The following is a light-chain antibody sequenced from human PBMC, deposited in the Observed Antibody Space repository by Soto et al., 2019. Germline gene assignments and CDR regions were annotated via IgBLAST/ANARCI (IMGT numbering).Light chain of an antibody. Sequence: EIGLTQSPGTLSLSPGERATLSCRASQSVSNSHLAWHQQKPGQAPRLLIFGVSSRAAGIPDRFSGSGSGTDFTLTISRLEPEDYAVYYCQQYDKSPLTLGGGTKVDIK. V-gene: IGKV3-20*01. CDR3: QQYDKSPLT. CDR2: GVS. J-gene: IGKJ4*01. CDR1: QSVSNSH.